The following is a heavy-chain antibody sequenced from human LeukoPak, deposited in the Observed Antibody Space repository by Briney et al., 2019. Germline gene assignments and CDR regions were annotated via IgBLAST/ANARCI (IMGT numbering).Heavy chain of an antibody. D-gene: IGHD6-13*01. CDR2: ISYDGSNK. Sequence: GGSLRLSCAASGFTFSSYAMHWVRQAPGKGLEWVAVISYDGSNKYYADSAKGRFTISRDNSKNTIYLQMNSLRAEDTALYYCAKAAAAPGFDFWGQGTLVTVSS. J-gene: IGHJ4*02. CDR1: GFTFSSYA. V-gene: IGHV3-30-3*01. CDR3: AKAAAAPGFDF.